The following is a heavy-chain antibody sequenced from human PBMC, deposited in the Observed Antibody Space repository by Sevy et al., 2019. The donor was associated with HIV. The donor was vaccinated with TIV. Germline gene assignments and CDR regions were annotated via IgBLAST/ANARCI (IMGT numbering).Heavy chain of an antibody. CDR1: GFTFSSYA. J-gene: IGHJ4*02. D-gene: IGHD1-26*01. Sequence: GGSLRLSCAASGFTFSSYAMHWVRQAPGKGLEWVAVISYEGSNKSYADSVKGRFTISRDNSQNTLYLQMNSLRAEDTAVYYCARGVAPYSGSVDYWGQGTLVTVSS. CDR2: ISYEGSNK. V-gene: IGHV3-30-3*01. CDR3: ARGVAPYSGSVDY.